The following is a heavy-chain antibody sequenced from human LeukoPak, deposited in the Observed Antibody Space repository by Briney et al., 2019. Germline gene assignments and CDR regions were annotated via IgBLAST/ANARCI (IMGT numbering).Heavy chain of an antibody. V-gene: IGHV4-38-2*02. CDR3: ASTNLLLWFGELTKTAYFDY. Sequence: SETLSLTCTVSGFSISSTFYWVWIWQPPGKGLEWIGSIYHSGNNYYNPSLKNRVTMSVDTSKNQFSLKLSSVTAADTAVYYCASTNLLLWFGELTKTAYFDYWGQGTLVAVSS. CDR2: IYHSGNN. D-gene: IGHD3-10*01. CDR1: GFSISSTFY. J-gene: IGHJ4*02.